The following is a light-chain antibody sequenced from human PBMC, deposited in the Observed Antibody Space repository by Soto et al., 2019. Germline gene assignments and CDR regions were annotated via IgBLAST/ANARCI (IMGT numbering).Light chain of an antibody. J-gene: IGLJ3*02. CDR2: DVS. CDR1: NSDVGGYNY. Sequence: QSALTQPASVSGSPGQSITISCTGTNSDVGGYNYVSWYQQHPGKAPKLLICDVSNRPSGVSNRFSGSKSGNTASLTISGLQAEDEADYYRSSYTSSTTLAFGGGTKVTVL. CDR3: SSYTSSTTLA. V-gene: IGLV2-14*01.